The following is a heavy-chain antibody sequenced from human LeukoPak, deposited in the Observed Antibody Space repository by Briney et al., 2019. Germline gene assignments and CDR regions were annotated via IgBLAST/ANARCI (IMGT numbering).Heavy chain of an antibody. V-gene: IGHV4-34*01. CDR3: ARGAGPNFYYHMDV. J-gene: IGHJ6*03. CDR2: SNPTGST. CDR1: GGSFSGLY. D-gene: IGHD6-19*01. Sequence: SETLSLTCAVYGGSFSGLYWNWIRQPPGKGLEWIGESNPTGSTNYNPSLKSRVTMSLDTSKNQFSLKLSSVTAADTAVYYCARGAGPNFYYHMDVWGKGTTVTVSS.